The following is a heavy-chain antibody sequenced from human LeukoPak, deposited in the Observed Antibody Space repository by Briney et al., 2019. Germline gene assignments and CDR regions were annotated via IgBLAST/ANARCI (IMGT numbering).Heavy chain of an antibody. V-gene: IGHV1-69*13. CDR1: GGSFGNYA. CDR2: IIPMFGTA. J-gene: IGHJ6*02. D-gene: IGHD3-10*01. Sequence: ASVKVSCKASGGSFGNYAFSWVRQAPGQGLEWMGGIIPMFGTAHYAQKFQGRVTITADESTSTAYMELSSLRSEGAAVYYCANKRSEETKQHHYGSGSYFNPWYYAMDVWGQGTTVTVSS. CDR3: ANKRSEETKQHHYGSGSYFNPWYYAMDV.